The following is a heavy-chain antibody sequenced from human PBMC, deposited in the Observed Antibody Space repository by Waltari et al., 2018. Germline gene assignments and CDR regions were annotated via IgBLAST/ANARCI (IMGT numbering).Heavy chain of an antibody. Sequence: QLQLQESGPGLVKPSETLSLTCTPPGGSISSSGHHGGWIRQPPGKGLEWIGSVYYSGSTYYNPSLKSRVSISIDTSQTQFSLNLRSVTAADTAVYYCARGASYDFWSGHSYNFEYWGQGVLVAVSS. J-gene: IGHJ4*02. CDR1: GGSISSSGHH. CDR3: ARGASYDFWSGHSYNFEY. CDR2: VYYSGST. D-gene: IGHD3-3*01. V-gene: IGHV4-39*07.